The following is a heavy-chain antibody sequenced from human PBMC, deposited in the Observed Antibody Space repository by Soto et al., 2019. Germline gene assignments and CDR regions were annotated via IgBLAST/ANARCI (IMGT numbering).Heavy chain of an antibody. CDR1: GYTFTGYY. V-gene: IGHV1-2*02. Sequence: ASVKVSCKASGYTFTGYYMHWVRQAPGQGLEWMGWINPNSGGTNYAQKFQGRFTISRDNSRNTLSLQMNSLRVEDTAVYYCAKRGIGIAVDGREAFEIWGQGTMVTVSS. J-gene: IGHJ3*02. CDR2: INPNSGGT. D-gene: IGHD6-19*01. CDR3: AKRGIGIAVDGREAFEI.